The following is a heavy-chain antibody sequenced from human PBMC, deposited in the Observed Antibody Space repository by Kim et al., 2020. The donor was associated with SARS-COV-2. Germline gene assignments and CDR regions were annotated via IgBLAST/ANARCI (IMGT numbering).Heavy chain of an antibody. CDR1: GFTFSDYY. Sequence: GGSLRLSCAASGFTFSDYYMSWIRQAPGKGLEWVSYISSSGSTIYYADSVKGRFTISRDNAKNSLYLQMNSLRAEDTAVYYCASAATIIINYFDYWAQGTLVTVSS. J-gene: IGHJ4*02. D-gene: IGHD5-12*01. CDR2: ISSSGSTI. V-gene: IGHV3-11*01. CDR3: ASAATIIINYFDY.